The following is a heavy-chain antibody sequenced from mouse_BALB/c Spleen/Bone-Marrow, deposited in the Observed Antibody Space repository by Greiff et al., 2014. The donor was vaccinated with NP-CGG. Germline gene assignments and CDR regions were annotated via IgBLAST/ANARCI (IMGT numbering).Heavy chain of an antibody. V-gene: IGHV14-4*02. CDR1: GFNIKDYY. CDR2: IDPENGDT. D-gene: IGHD2-4*01. J-gene: IGHJ2*01. CDR3: NARGDYDFDYFDY. Sequence: VQLKESGAELVRSGASVKLSCAASGFNIKDYYMHWVKQGPEQGLEWIRWIDPENGDTEYAPKFQGKATMTADTSSNTAYLQLSSLTSEDTAVYYCNARGDYDFDYFDYWGQGTTLTVSS.